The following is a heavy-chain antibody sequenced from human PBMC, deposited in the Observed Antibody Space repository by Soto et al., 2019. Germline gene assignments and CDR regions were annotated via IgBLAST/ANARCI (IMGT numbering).Heavy chain of an antibody. Sequence: GGSLRLSCVASGFTFSNYAMSWVRQAPGKGLQWVSTVSGGGDSTYYADSLKGQFTTSRDNSNNTLYLQINSLRAEDTAVYYCAKGGLLTGVAYFDYWGRGTLVTVSS. CDR1: GFTFSNYA. V-gene: IGHV3-23*01. D-gene: IGHD7-27*01. CDR2: VSGGGDST. J-gene: IGHJ4*02. CDR3: AKGGLLTGVAYFDY.